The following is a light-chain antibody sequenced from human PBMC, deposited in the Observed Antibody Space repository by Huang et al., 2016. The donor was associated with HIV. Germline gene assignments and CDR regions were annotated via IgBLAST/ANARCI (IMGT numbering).Light chain of an antibody. Sequence: EIVLTQSPGTLSLSPGERATLSCRASQTITSSYFAWYQMTPGQAPRLLIDGASSRATGIPDRFSGSGSGTDFTLTITRVEPEDFAVYYCQQYGESSPVTFGGGTKVEIK. V-gene: IGKV3-20*01. J-gene: IGKJ4*01. CDR3: QQYGESSPVT. CDR2: GAS. CDR1: QTITSSY.